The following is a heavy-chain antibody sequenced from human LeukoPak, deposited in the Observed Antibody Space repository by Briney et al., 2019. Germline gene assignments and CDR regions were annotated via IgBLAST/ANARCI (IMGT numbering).Heavy chain of an antibody. CDR1: GYTFTTYA. J-gene: IGHJ6*02. CDR2: INTGNGDT. V-gene: IGHV1-3*04. CDR3: ARDQCGGDCYRYYYYGMDV. Sequence: ASLKVSCKASGYTFTTYAIHWVRQAPGQRLKWIGWINTGNGDTKYSQKFQGRVTITRDTSASTVYMELISLRSEDTAVYYCARDQCGGDCYRYYYYGMDVWGQGTTVTVSS. D-gene: IGHD2-21*02.